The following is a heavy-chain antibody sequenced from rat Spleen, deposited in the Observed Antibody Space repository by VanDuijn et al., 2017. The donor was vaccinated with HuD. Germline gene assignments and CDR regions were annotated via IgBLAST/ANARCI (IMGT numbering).Heavy chain of an antibody. Sequence: DSVKGRFTISRDNAKSTLYLQMNSVTTEDTATYYCAREATYGYTYSWGQGVMVTVSS. J-gene: IGHJ2*01. CDR3: AREATYGYTYS. V-gene: IGHV5-31*01. D-gene: IGHD1-4*01.